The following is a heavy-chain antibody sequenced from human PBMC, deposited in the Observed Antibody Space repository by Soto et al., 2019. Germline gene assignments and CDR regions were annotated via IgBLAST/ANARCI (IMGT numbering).Heavy chain of an antibody. J-gene: IGHJ4*02. V-gene: IGHV3-7*01. D-gene: IGHD3-16*01. CDR3: AGDWIMNS. CDR2: IKQDGSEQ. Sequence: GSMRLCRAASGVSVSSYWVRWVRQAPGKGLEWVANIKQDGSEQYYVDSVKGRFTISRDNARNSLYLQMNSLRVENTAVGYWAGDWIMNSWGRGTLVTVSS. CDR1: GVSVSSYW.